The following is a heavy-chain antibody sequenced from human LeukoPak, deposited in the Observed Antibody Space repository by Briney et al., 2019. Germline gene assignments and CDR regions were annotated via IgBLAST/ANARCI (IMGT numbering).Heavy chain of an antibody. CDR2: INPSGGST. CDR1: GYTFTSYY. Sequence: EASVKVSCKASGYTFTSYYMHWVRQAPGQGLEWMGIINPSGGSTSYAQKFQGRVTMTRDMSTSTVYMELSSLRSEDTAVYYCARDLRSSGYYPPLGMDVWGKGTTVTVSS. D-gene: IGHD3-22*01. V-gene: IGHV1-46*01. J-gene: IGHJ6*03. CDR3: ARDLRSSGYYPPLGMDV.